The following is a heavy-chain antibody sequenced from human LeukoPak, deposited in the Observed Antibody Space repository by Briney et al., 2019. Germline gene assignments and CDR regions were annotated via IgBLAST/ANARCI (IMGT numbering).Heavy chain of an antibody. D-gene: IGHD2-15*01. V-gene: IGHV3-23*01. J-gene: IGHJ5*02. CDR3: ARDRYCSGGTCYSAAWFDP. CDR2: ISGSGGST. Sequence: GGSLRLSCAASGFTFSSYAMSWVRQAPGKGLEWVSAISGSGGSTYYADSVKGRFTISRDNSKNTLYLQMNSLRAEDTAVYYCARDRYCSGGTCYSAAWFDPWGQGTLVTVSS. CDR1: GFTFSSYA.